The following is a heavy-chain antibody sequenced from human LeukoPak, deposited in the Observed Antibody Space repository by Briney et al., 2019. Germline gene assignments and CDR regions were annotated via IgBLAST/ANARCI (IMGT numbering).Heavy chain of an antibody. CDR1: GFTFSDYY. D-gene: IGHD4-17*01. Sequence: PGGSLRLSCAASGFTFSDYYMSWIRQAPGKGLEWVSSISSSSSYIYYADSVKGRFTISRDNAKNSLYLQMNSLRAEDTAVYYCARDSLYGDYRSSVAFDIWGQGTMVTVSS. CDR2: ISSSSSYI. CDR3: ARDSLYGDYRSSVAFDI. J-gene: IGHJ3*02. V-gene: IGHV3-11*06.